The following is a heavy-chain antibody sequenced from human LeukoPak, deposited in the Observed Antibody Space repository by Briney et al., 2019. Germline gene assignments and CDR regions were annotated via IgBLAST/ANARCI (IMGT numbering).Heavy chain of an antibody. CDR3: ARQWYDSSGWYFDY. Sequence: TXSLTXXXXXGAIXXYYWSWIRQPPGKGLEWIGYIYYSGSTNYNPSLKSRVTISVDTSKNQFSLKLSSVTAADTAVYYCARQWYDSSGWYFDYWGQGTLVTVSS. CDR2: IYYSGST. V-gene: IGHV4-59*08. J-gene: IGHJ4*02. CDR1: XGAIXXYY. D-gene: IGHD3-22*01.